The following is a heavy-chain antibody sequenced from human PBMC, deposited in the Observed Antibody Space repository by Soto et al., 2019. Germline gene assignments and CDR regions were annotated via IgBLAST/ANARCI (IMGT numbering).Heavy chain of an antibody. V-gene: IGHV3-23*01. Sequence: EVQLLESGGGLVQPGGSLRLSCAASGFTFSSYAMSWVRHAPGKGLEWVSAISGSGGSTYYADSVKGRFTISRDNSQNTLYLQMNGLRAEDTAVYYCAKEATRRFLLEYYFDYWGQGTLVTVSA. CDR3: AKEATRRFLLEYYFDY. CDR1: GFTFSSYA. D-gene: IGHD3-3*01. CDR2: ISGSGGST. J-gene: IGHJ4*02.